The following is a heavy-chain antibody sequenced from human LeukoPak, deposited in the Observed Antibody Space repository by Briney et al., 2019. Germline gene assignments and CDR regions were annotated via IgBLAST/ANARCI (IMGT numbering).Heavy chain of an antibody. J-gene: IGHJ4*02. V-gene: IGHV1-69*05. CDR3: ARGHYGGNSEVDY. CDR1: GGTFSSYA. CDR2: IIPIFGTA. Sequence: PVKVSCKASGGTFSSYAISWVRQAPGQGLEWMGGIIPIFGTANYAQKFQGRVTITTDESTSTAYMELSSLRSEDTAVYYCARGHYGGNSEVDYWGQGTLVTVSS. D-gene: IGHD4-23*01.